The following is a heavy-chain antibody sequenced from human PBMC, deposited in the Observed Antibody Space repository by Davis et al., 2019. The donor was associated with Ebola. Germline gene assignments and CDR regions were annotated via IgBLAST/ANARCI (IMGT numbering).Heavy chain of an antibody. V-gene: IGHV4-34*01. D-gene: IGHD3-22*01. CDR1: GGSFSGYY. J-gene: IGHJ6*03. Sequence: SETLSLTCAVYGGSFSGYYWSWIRQPPGKRLEWIGEINHSGSTNYNPSLKSRVIISVDTSKNQFSLKVNSVTAADTAVYYCARADYYLYYYYMDVWGKGTTVTVSS. CDR2: INHSGST. CDR3: ARADYYLYYYYMDV.